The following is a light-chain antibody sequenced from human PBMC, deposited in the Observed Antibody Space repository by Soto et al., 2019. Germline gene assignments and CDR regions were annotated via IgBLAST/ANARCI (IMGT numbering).Light chain of an antibody. CDR3: SSYTSSSTLSYV. J-gene: IGLJ1*01. CDR2: DVS. V-gene: IGLV2-14*01. Sequence: QSVLTQPAFVSGAPGQSITISCTGTSSDVCGYNYVAWYQQHPGKAPKLMIYDVSNRPSGVSNRFSGSQSGNTASLTISGLQAEDEADYYCSSYTSSSTLSYVFGTGTKVTVL. CDR1: SSDVCGYNY.